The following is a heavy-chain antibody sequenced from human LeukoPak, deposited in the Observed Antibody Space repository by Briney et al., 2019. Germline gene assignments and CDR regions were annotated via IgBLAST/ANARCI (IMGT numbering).Heavy chain of an antibody. V-gene: IGHV3-30*18. D-gene: IGHD6-13*01. J-gene: IGHJ4*02. Sequence: GGSLRLSCAASGFTFSSYGMHWVRQAPGKGLEWVAVISYDGSNKYYADSVKGQFTISRDNSKNTLYLQMNSLRAEDTAVYYCAKDASIAAAVDYWGQGTLVTVSS. CDR3: AKDASIAAAVDY. CDR2: ISYDGSNK. CDR1: GFTFSSYG.